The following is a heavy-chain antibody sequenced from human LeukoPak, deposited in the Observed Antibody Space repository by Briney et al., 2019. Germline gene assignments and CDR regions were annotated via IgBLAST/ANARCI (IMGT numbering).Heavy chain of an antibody. CDR2: IYYSGST. J-gene: IGHJ4*02. CDR1: GSSISSGDYY. V-gene: IGHV4-30-4*01. D-gene: IGHD3-3*01. CDR3: ARKGIFGVVVDY. Sequence: SQTLSLTCTVSGSSISSGDYYWSWIRQPPGKGLEWIGYIYYSGSTYYNPSLKSRVTISVDTSKNQFSLKLSSVTAADTAVYYCARKGIFGVVVDYWGQGTLVTVSS.